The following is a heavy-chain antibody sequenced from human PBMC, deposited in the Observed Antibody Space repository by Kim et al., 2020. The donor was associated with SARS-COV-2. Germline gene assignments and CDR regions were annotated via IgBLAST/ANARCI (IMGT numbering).Heavy chain of an antibody. CDR2: INPNSGGT. V-gene: IGHV1-2*02. J-gene: IGHJ5*02. CDR1: GYTFTGYY. CDR3: ARGGPPVERVATIRFWFDP. D-gene: IGHD5-12*01. Sequence: ASVKVSCKASGYTFTGYYMHWVRQAPGQGLEWMGWINPNSGGTNYAQKFQGRVTMTRDTSISTAYMELSRLRSDDTAVYYCARGGPPVERVATIRFWFDPWGQGTLVTVSS.